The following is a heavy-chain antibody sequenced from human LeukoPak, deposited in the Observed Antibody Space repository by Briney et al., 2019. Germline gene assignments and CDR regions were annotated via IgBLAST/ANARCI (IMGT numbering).Heavy chain of an antibody. D-gene: IGHD2-15*01. CDR3: ASSHDSAGND. CDR2: INPDGRAT. Sequence: GGSLRLSCAASGFTFSTSWKSWVRQAPGKGLEWLANINPDGRATFYVDSVKGRFIISRDNAKNSLFLQMSSLRDDDTALYYCASSHDSAGNDWGQGTVVTVYS. J-gene: IGHJ1*01. V-gene: IGHV3-7*01. CDR1: GFTFSTSW.